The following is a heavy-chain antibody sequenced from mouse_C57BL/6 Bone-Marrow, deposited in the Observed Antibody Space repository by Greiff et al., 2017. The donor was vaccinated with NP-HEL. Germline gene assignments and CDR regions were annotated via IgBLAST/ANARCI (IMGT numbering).Heavy chain of an antibody. Sequence: VQLQQPGTELVKPGASVKLSCKASGYTFTSYWMHWVKQRPGQGLEWIGNINPSNGGTNYNEKFKSKATLTVDKSSSTAYMQLSSLTSEDSAVYYCARLPNYYGSSYWYFDVWGTGTTVTVSS. CDR1: GYTFTSYW. CDR3: ARLPNYYGSSYWYFDV. D-gene: IGHD1-1*01. V-gene: IGHV1-53*01. J-gene: IGHJ1*03. CDR2: INPSNGGT.